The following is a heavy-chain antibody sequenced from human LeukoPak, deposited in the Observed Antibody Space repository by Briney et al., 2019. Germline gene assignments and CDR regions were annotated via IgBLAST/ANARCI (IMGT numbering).Heavy chain of an antibody. Sequence: SETLSLTCAVSGGSISSSNWWSWVRQTPGKGLEWIGEIYHSGSTNYNPSLKSRVTISVDKSKNQFSLKLNSVTAADTAVYYRARLGDSSGYYAFDYWGQGTLVPVSS. CDR3: ARLGDSSGYYAFDY. V-gene: IGHV4-4*02. CDR1: GGSISSSNW. D-gene: IGHD3-22*01. CDR2: IYHSGST. J-gene: IGHJ4*02.